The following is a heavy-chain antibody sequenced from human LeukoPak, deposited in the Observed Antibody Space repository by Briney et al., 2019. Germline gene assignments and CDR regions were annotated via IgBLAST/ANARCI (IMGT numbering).Heavy chain of an antibody. CDR2: INPNSGDT. Sequence: ASVRVSYKASGYTFIDYYIHWVRQAPGQGLEWLAWINPNSGDTKFAQKFQGRVTLTRDASITTAYMELSGLTSDDTAMYYCAREGGVGGTTLTPGYWGQGTLVTVSS. CDR3: AREGGVGGTTLTPGY. CDR1: GYTFIDYY. J-gene: IGHJ4*02. D-gene: IGHD3-16*01. V-gene: IGHV1-2*02.